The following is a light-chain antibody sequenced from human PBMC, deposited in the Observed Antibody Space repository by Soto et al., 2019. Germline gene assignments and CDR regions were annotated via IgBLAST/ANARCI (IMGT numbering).Light chain of an antibody. CDR2: KAS. Sequence: DIQMTQSPSTLSASVGDRATITCRASQSIGTWLAWYQQKPGKAPKLLIYKASSLESGVPSRFSGSGSGTEFTLTISSLQPDDFATYYCQQYNSYWTFGQGTRVESK. CDR1: QSIGTW. V-gene: IGKV1-5*03. J-gene: IGKJ1*01. CDR3: QQYNSYWT.